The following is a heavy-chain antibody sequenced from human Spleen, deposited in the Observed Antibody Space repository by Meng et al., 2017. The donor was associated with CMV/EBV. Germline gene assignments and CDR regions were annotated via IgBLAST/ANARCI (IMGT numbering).Heavy chain of an antibody. CDR3: ARSPYDSSGYYSYGLDY. CDR2: IYTSGST. V-gene: IGHV4-4*07. J-gene: IGHJ4*02. CDR1: VGVICSYY. Sequence: HVHRQGLCPGRVNPSENLSLTSTASVGVICSYYWSWIRQPAGKGLEWTGRIYTSGSTNYDPSLKSRVTMSVDTSKNQFSLKLSSVTAADTAVYYCARSPYDSSGYYSYGLDYWGQGTLVTVSS. D-gene: IGHD3-22*01.